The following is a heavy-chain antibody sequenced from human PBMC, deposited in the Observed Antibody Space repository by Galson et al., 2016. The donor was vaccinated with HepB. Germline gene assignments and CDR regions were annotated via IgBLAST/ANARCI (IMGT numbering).Heavy chain of an antibody. V-gene: IGHV1-2*02. CDR3: TRPEVTGGYYRGLHG. CDR1: GYPFSGYY. D-gene: IGHD2-8*01. J-gene: IGHJ6*02. Sequence: SVKVSCKASGYPFSGYYMHWVRQAPGQGLEWMGWINPNSGGTSYSQKFQGRVTMTRDTSISTAYMELSRLRSDDTAVYYCTRPEVTGGYYRGLHGWGQGTTVTVPS. CDR2: INPNSGGT.